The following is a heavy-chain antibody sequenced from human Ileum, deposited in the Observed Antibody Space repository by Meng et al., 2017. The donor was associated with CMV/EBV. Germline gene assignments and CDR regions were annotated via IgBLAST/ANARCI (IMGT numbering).Heavy chain of an antibody. Sequence: FSFSYYNMNWGGKAPGGGLEWVSSISGSRSYIYYADSVKGRFTISRDNARNSLYLQMDSLTAEDTAVYYCARSDAVDTIMAAHYFDYWGQGTLVTVSS. J-gene: IGHJ4*02. V-gene: IGHV3-21*01. CDR2: ISGSRSYI. CDR1: FSFSYYN. CDR3: ARSDAVDTIMAAHYFDY. D-gene: IGHD5-18*01.